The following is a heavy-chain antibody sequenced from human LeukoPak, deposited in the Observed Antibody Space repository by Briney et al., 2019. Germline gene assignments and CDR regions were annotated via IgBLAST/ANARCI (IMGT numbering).Heavy chain of an antibody. CDR1: GGSISSGFYF. J-gene: IGHJ4*02. D-gene: IGHD6-19*01. Sequence: NASETLSLTCTVSGGSISSGFYFWSWIRQPPGKGLEWIGYIYYSGSTYYNPSLKSRVTISVDTSKNQFSLKLSSVTAADTAVYYCARNRRFRGPFEWLRSVGSGWYEFSYFNYWGQGTLVTVSS. CDR2: IYYSGST. V-gene: IGHV4-30-4*01. CDR3: ARNRRFRGPFEWLRSVGSGWYEFSYFNY.